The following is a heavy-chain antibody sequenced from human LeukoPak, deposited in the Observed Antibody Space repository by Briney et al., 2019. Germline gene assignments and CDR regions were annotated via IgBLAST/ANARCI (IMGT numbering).Heavy chain of an antibody. V-gene: IGHV3-30-3*01. D-gene: IGHD3-22*01. J-gene: IGHJ6*02. CDR3: ARTPFTYYYDSSGYPLYYYYGMDV. CDR1: GFTFSSYA. CDR2: ISYDGSNK. Sequence: GRSLRLSCAASGFTFSSYAMHWVRQAPGKGLEWVAVISYDGSNKYYADFVKGRFTISRDNSKNTLYLQMNSLRAEDTAVYYCARTPFTYYYDSSGYPLYYYYGMDVWGQGTTVTVSS.